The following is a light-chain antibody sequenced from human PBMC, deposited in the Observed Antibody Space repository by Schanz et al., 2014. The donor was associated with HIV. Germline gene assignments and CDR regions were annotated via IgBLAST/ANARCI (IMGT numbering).Light chain of an antibody. CDR1: QSVSFK. CDR2: DAS. Sequence: ERVMTQSPATLSVSPGDRATLSCRASQSVSFKLAWYQQKPGQAPRLLIYDASIRATGIPDRFSGSVSGTDFTLTISRLEPEDFAVYYCHHHGSSRGTFGGGTKVEIK. V-gene: IGKV3-20*01. CDR3: HHHGSSRGT. J-gene: IGKJ4*01.